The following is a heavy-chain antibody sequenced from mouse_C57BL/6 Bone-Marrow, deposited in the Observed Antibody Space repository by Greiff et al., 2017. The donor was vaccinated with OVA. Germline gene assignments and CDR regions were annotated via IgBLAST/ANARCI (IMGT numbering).Heavy chain of an antibody. CDR3: ARNVYTRYFDV. CDR2: IYPGDGDT. J-gene: IGHJ1*03. CDR1: GYAFSSSW. V-gene: IGHV1-82*01. Sequence: VQLQQSGPELVKPGASVKISCKASGYAFSSSWMNWVKQRPGKGLEWIGRIYPGDGDTNYNGKFKGKATLTADKSYSTAYMQLSSLTSEDSAVYFCARNVYTRYFDVWCTGTTVTVSS.